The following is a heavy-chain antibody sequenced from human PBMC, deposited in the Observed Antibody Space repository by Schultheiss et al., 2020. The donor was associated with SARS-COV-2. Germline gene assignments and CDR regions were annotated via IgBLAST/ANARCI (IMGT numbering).Heavy chain of an antibody. CDR2: IYYSGST. J-gene: IGHJ4*02. CDR3: ARGSRHYFDY. Sequence: SETLSLTCAVSGYSISSNYYWGWIRQPPGKGLEWIGYIYYSGSTNYNPSLKSRVTISVDTSKNQFSLKLSSVTAADTAVYYCARGSRHYFDYWGQGTLVTVSS. V-gene: IGHV4-38-2*01. CDR1: GYSISSNYY.